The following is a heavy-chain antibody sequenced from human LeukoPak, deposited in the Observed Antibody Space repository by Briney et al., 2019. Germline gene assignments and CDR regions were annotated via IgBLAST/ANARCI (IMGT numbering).Heavy chain of an antibody. CDR2: IYPGDSDT. V-gene: IGHV5-51*01. D-gene: IGHD2-15*01. Sequence: GESLKISCKGSGYSFTNYWIGWVRQMPGKGLEWMGIIYPGDSDTRYSPSVQGQVTISADKSISTAYLQWSSLKASDTAMYYCASPQYCSGGSCYYAFDIWGQGTMVTVSS. CDR1: GYSFTNYW. J-gene: IGHJ3*02. CDR3: ASPQYCSGGSCYYAFDI.